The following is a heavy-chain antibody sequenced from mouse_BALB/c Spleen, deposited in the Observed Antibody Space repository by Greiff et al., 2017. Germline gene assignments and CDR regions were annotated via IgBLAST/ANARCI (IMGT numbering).Heavy chain of an antibody. CDR1: GFTFSNYW. J-gene: IGHJ4*01. CDR2: IRLKSNNYAT. D-gene: IGHD2-1*01. Sequence: EVKLEESGGGLVQPGGSMKLSCVASGFTFSNYWMNWVRQSPEKGLEWVAEIRLKSNNYATHYAESVKGRFTISRDDSKSSVYLQMNNLRAEDTGIYYCTGGNSYYAMDYWGQGTSVTVSS. V-gene: IGHV6-6*02. CDR3: TGGNSYYAMDY.